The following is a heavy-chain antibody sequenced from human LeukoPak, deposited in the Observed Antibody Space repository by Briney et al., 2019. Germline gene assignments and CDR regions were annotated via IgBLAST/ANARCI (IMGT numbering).Heavy chain of an antibody. CDR1: GFTFSSYE. J-gene: IGHJ4*02. CDR2: ISSSGSTI. D-gene: IGHD6-19*01. V-gene: IGHV3-48*03. Sequence: GGSLRLSCAASGFTFSSYEMNWVRQAPGKGLEWVSYISSSGSTIYYADSVKGRFTISRDNSKNTLYLQMNSLRAEDTAVYYCALNRGSGWYFHYWGQGTLVTVSS. CDR3: ALNRGSGWYFHY.